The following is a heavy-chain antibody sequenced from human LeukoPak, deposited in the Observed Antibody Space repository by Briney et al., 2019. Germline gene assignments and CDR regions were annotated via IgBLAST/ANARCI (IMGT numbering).Heavy chain of an antibody. Sequence: GGSLRLSCVASALTFSGTYWMSWVRQAPGKGLEWVANIKQDGSEKYYVDSVKGRFTISRDNAKNSLYLQMNSLRAEDTAVYYCARGLNWGQGTLVTVSS. V-gene: IGHV3-7*01. CDR3: ARGLN. J-gene: IGHJ4*02. CDR1: ALTFSGTYW. CDR2: IKQDGSEK.